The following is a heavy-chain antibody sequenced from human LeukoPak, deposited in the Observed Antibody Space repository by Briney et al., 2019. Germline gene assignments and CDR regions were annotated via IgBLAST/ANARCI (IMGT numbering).Heavy chain of an antibody. V-gene: IGHV3-23*01. CDR2: VSGSGGIT. Sequence: GGTLRLSCAASGFTFSSYGMSWVRQAPGKGLEWVSGVSGSGGITFYADSVKGRFTISRDNSKNTLYLQMNSLRADDTAVYYCARGGGYTDYWGQGTLVTVSS. CDR3: ARGGGYTDY. D-gene: IGHD5-24*01. CDR1: GFTFSSYG. J-gene: IGHJ4*02.